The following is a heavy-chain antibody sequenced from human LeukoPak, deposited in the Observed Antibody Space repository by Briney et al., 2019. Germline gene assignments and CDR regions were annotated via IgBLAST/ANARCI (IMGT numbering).Heavy chain of an antibody. V-gene: IGHV3-21*01. D-gene: IGHD3-22*01. CDR3: ARDIPMIVVAQGGYYFDY. CDR2: ISSSSSYI. CDR1: GFTFSSYS. J-gene: IGHJ4*02. Sequence: GGSLRLSCAASGFTFSSYSMNWVRQAPGKGLEWVSSISSSSSYIYYADSVKGRFTISRDNAKNSLYLQMNSLRAEDTAVYYCARDIPMIVVAQGGYYFDYWGQGTLVTVSS.